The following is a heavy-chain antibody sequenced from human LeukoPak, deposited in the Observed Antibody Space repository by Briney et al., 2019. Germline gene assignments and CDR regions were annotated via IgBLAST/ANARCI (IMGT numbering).Heavy chain of an antibody. CDR2: IYYSGTT. D-gene: IGHD2-15*01. J-gene: IGHJ5*02. CDR1: GGSISSSTDY. V-gene: IGHV4-39*01. Sequence: SETLSLTCTVSGGSISSSTDYWGWIRQPPGKGLEWIGSIYYSGTTYYNPSLKSRVTISVDTSRNQFSLRLGSVTAADTAVYYCARQPSLSYCSGGTCWFDTWGQGILVTVSS. CDR3: ARQPSLSYCSGGTCWFDT.